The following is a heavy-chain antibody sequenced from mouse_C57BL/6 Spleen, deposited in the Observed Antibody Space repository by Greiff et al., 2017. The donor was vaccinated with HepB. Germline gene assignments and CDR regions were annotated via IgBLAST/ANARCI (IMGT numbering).Heavy chain of an antibody. V-gene: IGHV1-54*01. CDR1: GYAFTNYL. Sequence: QVQLKESGAELVRPGTSVKVSCKASGYAFTNYLIEWVKQRPGQGLEWIGVINPGSGGTNYNEKFKGKATLTADKSSSTAYMQLSSLTSEDSAVYVCARRFITTVVATDYWGQGTTLTVSS. CDR3: ARRFITTVVATDY. D-gene: IGHD1-1*01. CDR2: INPGSGGT. J-gene: IGHJ2*01.